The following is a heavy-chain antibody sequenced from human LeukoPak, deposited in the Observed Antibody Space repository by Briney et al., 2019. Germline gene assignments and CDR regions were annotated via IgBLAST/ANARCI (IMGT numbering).Heavy chain of an antibody. Sequence: GSLRLSCAASGFTFSSYSMNWVRQAPGKGLEWVSSISSSSSYIYYADSVKGRFTISRDNAKNSLYLQMNSLRAEDTAVYYCARLGGRGLTMVTDWGQGTLVTVSS. J-gene: IGHJ4*02. D-gene: IGHD4/OR15-4a*01. CDR1: GFTFSSYS. V-gene: IGHV3-21*01. CDR3: ARLGGRGLTMVTD. CDR2: ISSSSSYI.